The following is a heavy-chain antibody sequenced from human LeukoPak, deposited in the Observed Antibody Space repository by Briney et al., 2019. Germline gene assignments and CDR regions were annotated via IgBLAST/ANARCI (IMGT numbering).Heavy chain of an antibody. D-gene: IGHD4-17*01. CDR3: ARRDDYGDYVWFDP. Sequence: PSETLSLTCAVYGGSFSGYYWGWIRQPPGKGLEWIGEINHSGSTNYNPSLKSRVTISVDTSKNQFSLKLNSVTAADTAVYYCARRDDYGDYVWFDPWGQGTLVTVSS. CDR1: GGSFSGYY. CDR2: INHSGST. V-gene: IGHV4-34*01. J-gene: IGHJ5*02.